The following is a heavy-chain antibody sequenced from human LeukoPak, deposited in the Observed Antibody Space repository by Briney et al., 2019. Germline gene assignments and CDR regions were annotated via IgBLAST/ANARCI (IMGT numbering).Heavy chain of an antibody. CDR3: ARGRGPTVTSYYTDV. D-gene: IGHD4-11*01. V-gene: IGHV5-51*01. CDR2: IYPGDSDT. J-gene: IGHJ6*03. CDR1: GYSFTSYW. Sequence: GESLKISCKGSGYSFTSYWIGWVRQMPGKGLEWMGIIYPGDSDTRYSPSFQGQVTISADKSISTAYLQWSSLKASDTAMYYCARGRGPTVTSYYTDVWGKGTTVTVSS.